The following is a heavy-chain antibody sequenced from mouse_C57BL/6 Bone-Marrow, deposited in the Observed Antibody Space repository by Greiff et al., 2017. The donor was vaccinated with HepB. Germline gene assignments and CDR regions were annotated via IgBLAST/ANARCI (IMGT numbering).Heavy chain of an antibody. D-gene: IGHD2-5*01. V-gene: IGHV1-64*01. CDR2: IHPNSGST. CDR3: ARLNYSILFAY. CDR1: GYTFTSYW. Sequence: QVQLKQPGAELVKPGASVKLSCKASGYTFTSYWMHWVKQRPGQGLEWIGMIHPNSGSTNYNEKFKSKATLTVDKSSSTAYMQRSSLTSEDSAVYYCARLNYSILFAYWGQGTLVTVSA. J-gene: IGHJ3*01.